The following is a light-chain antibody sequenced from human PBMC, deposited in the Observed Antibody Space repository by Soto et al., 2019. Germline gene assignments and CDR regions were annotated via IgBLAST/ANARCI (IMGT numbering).Light chain of an antibody. V-gene: IGKV3-15*01. J-gene: IGKJ1*01. Sequence: EIVLTQSPATMYLSPGERATLSCRASQSVGSNLAWYQQKPGQAPRLLIYGASARATGIPARFSGSGSGTEFTLTISSLQSEDFAVYYCQQYNNWPRTFGQGTKVDI. CDR3: QQYNNWPRT. CDR2: GAS. CDR1: QSVGSN.